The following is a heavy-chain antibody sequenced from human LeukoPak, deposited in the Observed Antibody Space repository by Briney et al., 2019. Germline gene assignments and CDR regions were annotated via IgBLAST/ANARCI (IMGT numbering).Heavy chain of an antibody. CDR1: GGSFSGYY. CDR3: ASYYDFWSGFWFDP. CDR2: INHSGST. Sequence: PSETLSLTCAVYGGSFSGYYWSWIRQPPGKGLEWIGEINHSGSTNYNPSLKSRVTISVDTSKNQFSLKLSSVTAADTAVYYCASYYDFWSGFWFDPWGQGTLVTVSS. V-gene: IGHV4-34*01. J-gene: IGHJ5*02. D-gene: IGHD3-3*01.